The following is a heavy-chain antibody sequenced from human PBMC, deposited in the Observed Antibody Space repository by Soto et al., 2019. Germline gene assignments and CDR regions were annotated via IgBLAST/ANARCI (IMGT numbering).Heavy chain of an antibody. Sequence: GGSLRLSCAASGFTFSSYAMHWVRQAPGKGLEWVAVISYDGSNKYYADSVKGRFTISRDNSKNTLYLQMNSLRAEDTAVYYCARDRWVNYYYYMDVWGKGTTVTVSS. CDR1: GFTFSSYA. J-gene: IGHJ6*03. CDR2: ISYDGSNK. CDR3: ARDRWVNYYYYMDV. D-gene: IGHD1-26*01. V-gene: IGHV3-30-3*01.